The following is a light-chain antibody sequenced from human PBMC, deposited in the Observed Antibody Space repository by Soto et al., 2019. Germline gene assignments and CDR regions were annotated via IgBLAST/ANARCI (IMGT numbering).Light chain of an antibody. Sequence: QSVLTQPASASGTPGQSITLSCSATSSDISGYNYVYWYQQHPGAAPKLIIYDVHNRPSGVPNRFSGSTSGNTASLTISGLQADDEADYYCSSYSSSIALVVFGTGTKLTVL. J-gene: IGLJ1*01. CDR3: SSYSSSIALVV. V-gene: IGLV2-14*03. CDR1: SSDISGYNY. CDR2: DVH.